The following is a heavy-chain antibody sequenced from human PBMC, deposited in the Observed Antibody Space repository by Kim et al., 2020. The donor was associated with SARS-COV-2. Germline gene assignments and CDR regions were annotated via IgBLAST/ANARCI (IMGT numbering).Heavy chain of an antibody. V-gene: IGHV1-69*13. CDR3: ARWIYYGSGSSHDY. Sequence: SVKVSCKASGGTFSSYAISWVRQAPGQGLEWMGGIIPIFGTANYAQKFQGRVTITADESTSTAYMELSSLRSEDTAVYYCARWIYYGSGSSHDYWGQGTLVTVSS. J-gene: IGHJ4*02. CDR2: IIPIFGTA. D-gene: IGHD3-10*01. CDR1: GGTFSSYA.